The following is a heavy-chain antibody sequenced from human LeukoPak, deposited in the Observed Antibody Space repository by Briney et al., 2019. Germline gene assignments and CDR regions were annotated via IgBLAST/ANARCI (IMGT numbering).Heavy chain of an antibody. CDR2: IIPILGIA. V-gene: IGHV1-69*04. CDR3: ARAYYYGSGSYSYYYGMDV. Sequence: SVKVSCKASGGTFSSYAISWVRQAPGQGLEWMGRIIPILGIANYAQKFQGRVTITADKSTSTAYMELSSLTSEDTAVYYCARAYYYGSGSYSYYYGMDVWGQGTTVTVSS. CDR1: GGTFSSYA. D-gene: IGHD3-10*01. J-gene: IGHJ6*02.